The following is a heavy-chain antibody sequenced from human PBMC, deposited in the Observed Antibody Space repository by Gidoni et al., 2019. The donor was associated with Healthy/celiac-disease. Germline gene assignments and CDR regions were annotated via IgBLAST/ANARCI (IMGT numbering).Heavy chain of an antibody. CDR1: GFTFSSYA. V-gene: IGHV3-23*01. J-gene: IGHJ4*02. CDR3: AKDIRDGALRYFDWLNEDTDY. D-gene: IGHD3-9*01. CDR2: ISGSGGST. Sequence: EVQLLESGGGLVQPGGSLRLSCAASGFTFSSYAMSWVRQAPGKALGWFSAISGSGGSTYYADSVKGRFTISRDNSKNTLYLQMNSLRAEDTAVYYCAKDIRDGALRYFDWLNEDTDYWGQGTLVTVSS.